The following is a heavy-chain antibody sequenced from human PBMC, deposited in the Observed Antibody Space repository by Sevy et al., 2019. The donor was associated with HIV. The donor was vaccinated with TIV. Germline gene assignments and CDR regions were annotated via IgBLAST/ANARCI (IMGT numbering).Heavy chain of an antibody. CDR3: ARERNTYGQGYFDY. V-gene: IGHV3-11*06. Sequence: GGSLRLSCAVSGFSFSDYYMSWIRQAPGKGLEWVSDISSRSTYIKYADSVKGRFTISRDNAKNSLSLQMNSLRADDTAVYYCARERNTYGQGYFDYWCQGTLVTVSS. D-gene: IGHD1-1*01. CDR1: GFSFSDYY. CDR2: ISSRSTYI. J-gene: IGHJ4*02.